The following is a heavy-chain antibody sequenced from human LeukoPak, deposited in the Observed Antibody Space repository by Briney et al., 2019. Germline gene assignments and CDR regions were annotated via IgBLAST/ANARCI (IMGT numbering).Heavy chain of an antibody. CDR1: GYTFTSYD. CDR2: ISAYNGNI. Sequence: ASVKVSCKASGYTFTSYDINWVRQATGQGLEWMGWISAYNGNINYAQNFQGRVTMTTDTSTSTAYMELRSLRSDDTAVYYCARGRYCSSTSCSPLFYFDFWGQGTLVTVSS. J-gene: IGHJ4*02. V-gene: IGHV1-18*01. CDR3: ARGRYCSSTSCSPLFYFDF. D-gene: IGHD2-2*01.